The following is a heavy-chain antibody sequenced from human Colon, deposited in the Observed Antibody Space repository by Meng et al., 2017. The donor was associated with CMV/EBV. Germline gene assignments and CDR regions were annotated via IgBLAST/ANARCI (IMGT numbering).Heavy chain of an antibody. CDR1: GLTFNGYG. D-gene: IGHD4-11*01. CDR3: AREGYSNFDY. CDR2: IGSDGSIK. Sequence: GGSLKISCAASGLTFNGYGLHWVRQAPGKGLDWVAFIGSDGSIKRYADSVKGRMTISRDNSKNTLWLHMDSLRPEDTALYYCAREGYSNFDYWGQGTLVTVSS. J-gene: IGHJ4*02. V-gene: IGHV3-30*02.